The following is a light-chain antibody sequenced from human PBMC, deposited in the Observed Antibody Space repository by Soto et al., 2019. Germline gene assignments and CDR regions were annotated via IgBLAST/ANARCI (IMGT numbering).Light chain of an antibody. J-gene: IGKJ1*01. CDR1: QSVSSN. V-gene: IGKV3-20*01. CDR3: EQSGSAPRT. Sequence: EIVMTQSPATLSVSPGERATLSCRASQSVSSNLAWYQQKPGQAPRLLIYGASTRATGIPDRFTGSGSGTDFTLSVSRLEPEDFAVYYCEQSGSAPRTFGQGTKV. CDR2: GAS.